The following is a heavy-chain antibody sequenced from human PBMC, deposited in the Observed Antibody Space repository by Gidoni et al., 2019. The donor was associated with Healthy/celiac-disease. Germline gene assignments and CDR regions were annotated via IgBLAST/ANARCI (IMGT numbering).Heavy chain of an antibody. Sequence: QVQLQQWGAGLLKPSETLSLTCAVYGGSFSGYYCSWIRQPPGKGLEWIGEINHSGSTNYNPSLKSRVTISVDTSKNQFSLKLSSVTAADTAVYYCARGGGGKMGSYRYTRVGYFDYWGQGTLVTVSS. J-gene: IGHJ4*02. D-gene: IGHD3-16*02. CDR1: GGSFSGYY. V-gene: IGHV4-34*01. CDR2: INHSGST. CDR3: ARGGGGKMGSYRYTRVGYFDY.